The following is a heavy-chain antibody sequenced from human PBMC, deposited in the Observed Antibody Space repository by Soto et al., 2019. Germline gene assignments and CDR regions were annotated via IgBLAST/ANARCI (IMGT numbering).Heavy chain of an antibody. D-gene: IGHD4-17*01. V-gene: IGHV4-30-2*01. CDR3: ARAMTTVTTLDY. J-gene: IGHJ4*02. Sequence: SETLSLTCTVSGGSISGSSDSWGWIRQPPGKGLEWIGYIYHSGSTYYNPSLKSRVTISVDRSKNQFSLKLSSVTAADTAVYYCARAMTTVTTLDYWGQGTLVTVSS. CDR1: GGSISGSSDS. CDR2: IYHSGST.